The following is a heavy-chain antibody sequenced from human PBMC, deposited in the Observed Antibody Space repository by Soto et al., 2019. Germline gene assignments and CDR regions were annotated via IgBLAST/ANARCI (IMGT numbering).Heavy chain of an antibody. CDR3: ARAAIVGANYYYYGMDV. V-gene: IGHV1-3*01. CDR2: INAGNGNT. Sequence: ASVKVSCKASGGTFGSYAMHWVRQAPGQRLEWMGWINAGNGNTKYSQKFQGRVTITADESTSTAYMELSRLRSDDTAVYYCARAAIVGANYYYYGMDVWGQGTTVTVSS. CDR1: GGTFGSYA. J-gene: IGHJ6*02. D-gene: IGHD1-26*01.